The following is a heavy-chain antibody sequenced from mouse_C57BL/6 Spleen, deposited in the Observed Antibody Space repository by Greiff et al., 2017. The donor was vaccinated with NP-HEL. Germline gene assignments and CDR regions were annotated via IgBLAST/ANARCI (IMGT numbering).Heavy chain of an antibody. V-gene: IGHV5-17*01. CDR2: ISSGSSTI. Sequence: EVQGVESGGGLVKPGGSLKLSCAASGFTFSDYGMHWVRQAPEKGLEWVAYISSGSSTIYYADTVKGRFTISRDNAKNTLFLQMTSLRSEDTAMYYCARRVVWYFDVWGTGTTVTVSS. CDR3: ARRVVWYFDV. D-gene: IGHD1-1*02. J-gene: IGHJ1*03. CDR1: GFTFSDYG.